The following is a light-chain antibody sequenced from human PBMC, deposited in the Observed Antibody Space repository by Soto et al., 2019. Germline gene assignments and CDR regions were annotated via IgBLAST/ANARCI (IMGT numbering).Light chain of an antibody. J-gene: IGKJ1*01. CDR3: QHYGSSPWT. Sequence: EMGLTQSPGPLYLSPGERATLSCRASQSVTNNYLAWYQQKPGQAPRLLIYAASCRATGIPDRFRGSGSGTDYTFTISRLGPEDFAVYHCQHYGSSPWTVGEGTKVDIK. V-gene: IGKV3-20*01. CDR2: AAS. CDR1: QSVTNNY.